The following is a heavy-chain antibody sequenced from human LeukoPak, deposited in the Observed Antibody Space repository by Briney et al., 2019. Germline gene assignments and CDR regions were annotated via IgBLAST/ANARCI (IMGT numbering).Heavy chain of an antibody. Sequence: PSETLSLTCAVYGGSFSGDYWSWIRQPPGKGLEWIGEINHSGSTNYNPSLKSRVTISVDTSKNQFSLKLSSVTAADTAVYYCAREGYYDILTGYYRFDYWGQGTLVTVSS. D-gene: IGHD3-9*01. CDR1: GGSFSGDY. CDR2: INHSGST. V-gene: IGHV4-34*01. CDR3: AREGYYDILTGYYRFDY. J-gene: IGHJ4*02.